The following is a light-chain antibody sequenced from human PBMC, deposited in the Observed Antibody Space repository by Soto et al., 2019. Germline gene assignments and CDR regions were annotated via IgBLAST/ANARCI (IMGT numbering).Light chain of an antibody. J-gene: IGKJ5*01. V-gene: IGKV1-5*01. Sequence: DIQMTQSPSTLSASVGDRVTITCRASQSLNNDLAWYQQKPGKATNLLIYDASTLERGVPSRFSGTGSGTEFTLAINSLQPDDFATYYCQQYHRSSITFGQGTRLEIK. CDR2: DAS. CDR1: QSLNND. CDR3: QQYHRSSIT.